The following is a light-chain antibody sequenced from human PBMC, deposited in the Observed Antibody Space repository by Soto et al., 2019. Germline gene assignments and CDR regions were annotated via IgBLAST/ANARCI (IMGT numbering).Light chain of an antibody. CDR2: GAS. V-gene: IGKV3-20*01. Sequence: EIVLTHSPGTLSLSPGERATLSCRAIQSVSSSYLAWYQQKPGQAPRLLIYGASSRATGIPDRFSGSGSGTDFTLTISRMEPEDLAVYYCQQYGSSPWTFGQGTKVDIK. CDR3: QQYGSSPWT. J-gene: IGKJ1*01. CDR1: QSVSSSY.